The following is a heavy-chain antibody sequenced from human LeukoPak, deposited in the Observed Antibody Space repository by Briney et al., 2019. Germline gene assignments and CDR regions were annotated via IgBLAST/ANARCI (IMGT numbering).Heavy chain of an antibody. CDR3: AKDRRPRYPSGAFDI. CDR2: ISGSGGST. V-gene: IGHV3-23*01. J-gene: IGHJ3*02. D-gene: IGHD3-16*02. CDR1: GFTFSSYA. Sequence: GVSLRLSCATSGFTFSSYAMSWVRQAPGKGLEWVSAISGSGGSTYYADSVKGRFTISRDNSKNTLYLQMNSLRAEDTAIYYCAKDRRPRYPSGAFDIWGQGTMVTVSS.